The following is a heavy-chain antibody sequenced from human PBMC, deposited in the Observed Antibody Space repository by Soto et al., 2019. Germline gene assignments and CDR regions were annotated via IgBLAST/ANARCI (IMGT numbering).Heavy chain of an antibody. V-gene: IGHV3-66*01. CDR1: GFTVSSNY. J-gene: IGHJ6*03. Sequence: GGSLRLSCAASGFTVSSNYMSWVRQAPGKGLEWVSVIYSGGSTYYADSVKGRFTISRDNSKNTLYLQMNSLRAEDTAVYYCARLVGDYYYYMDVWGKGTTVTVSS. CDR3: ARLVGDYYYYMDV. CDR2: IYSGGST. D-gene: IGHD2-15*01.